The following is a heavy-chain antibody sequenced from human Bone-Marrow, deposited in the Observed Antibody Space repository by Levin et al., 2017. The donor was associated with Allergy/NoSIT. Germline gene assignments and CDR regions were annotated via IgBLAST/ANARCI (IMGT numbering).Heavy chain of an antibody. J-gene: IGHJ4*02. CDR1: GYSFSNYG. CDR2: ISVNNGVT. Sequence: ASVKVSCEASGYSFSNYGISWVRQAPGQGLEWMGWISVNNGVTAYVQKFQGRVTMTTDTSTSTAYMELRSLRSDDTAVYYCARVDILTGYYFFDYWGQGTLVTVSS. CDR3: ARVDILTGYYFFDY. V-gene: IGHV1-18*01. D-gene: IGHD3-9*01.